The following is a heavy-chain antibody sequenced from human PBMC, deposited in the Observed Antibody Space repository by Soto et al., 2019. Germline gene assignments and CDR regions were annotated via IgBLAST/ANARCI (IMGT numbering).Heavy chain of an antibody. CDR1: GGTFSSYA. D-gene: IGHD2-15*01. CDR2: IIPIFGTA. J-gene: IGHJ4*02. Sequence: QVQLVQSGAEVKKPGSSVKVSCKASGGTFSSYAISWVRQAPGQGLEWMGGIIPIFGTANYAQKFQGRVTITADESTSTAYMELSSLRSEDTALYYCARYNTYYCSGGSCYRRAFDYWGQGTLVTVSS. CDR3: ARYNTYYCSGGSCYRRAFDY. V-gene: IGHV1-69*12.